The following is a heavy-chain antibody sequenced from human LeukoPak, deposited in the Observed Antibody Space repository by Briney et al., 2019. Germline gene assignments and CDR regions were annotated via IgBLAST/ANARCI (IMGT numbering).Heavy chain of an antibody. CDR3: AKDQGYYYGSGSLNY. CDR1: GFTFDDYA. Sequence: GRSLRLSCAASGFTFDDYAMHWVRQAPGKGLEWVSGISWNSGSIGYADSVKGRFTISRDNAKNSLYLQMNSLRAEDTALYYCAKDQGYYYGSGSLNYWGQGTLVTVSS. CDR2: ISWNSGSI. V-gene: IGHV3-9*01. D-gene: IGHD3-10*01. J-gene: IGHJ4*02.